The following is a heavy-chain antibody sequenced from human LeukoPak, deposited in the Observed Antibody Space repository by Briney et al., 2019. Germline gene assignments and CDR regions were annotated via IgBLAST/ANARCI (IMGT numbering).Heavy chain of an antibody. CDR2: ISYDGSNK. D-gene: IGHD3-3*01. Sequence: PGVSLRLSCAASGFTFSSYAMHWVRQAPGKGLKWVAVISYDGSNKYYADSVKGRFTISRDNSKNTLYLQMNSLRAEDTAVYYCARTYYDFWSGYYTDAFDIWGQGTMVTVSS. CDR3: ARTYYDFWSGYYTDAFDI. J-gene: IGHJ3*02. V-gene: IGHV3-30*04. CDR1: GFTFSSYA.